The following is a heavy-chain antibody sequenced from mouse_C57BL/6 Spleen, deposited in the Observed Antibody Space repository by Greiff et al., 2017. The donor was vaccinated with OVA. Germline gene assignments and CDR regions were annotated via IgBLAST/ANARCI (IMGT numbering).Heavy chain of an antibody. V-gene: IGHV1-47*01. D-gene: IGHD2-2*01. CDR1: GYTFTTYP. Sequence: QVQLKESGAELVKPGASVKMSCKASGYTFTTYPIEWMKQNHGKSLEWIGNFHPYNDDTKYNEKFKGKATLTVEKSSSTVYLELSRLTSDDSAVYYCARGEIYYGYDNAMDYWGQGTSVTVSS. J-gene: IGHJ4*01. CDR2: FHPYNDDT. CDR3: ARGEIYYGYDNAMDY.